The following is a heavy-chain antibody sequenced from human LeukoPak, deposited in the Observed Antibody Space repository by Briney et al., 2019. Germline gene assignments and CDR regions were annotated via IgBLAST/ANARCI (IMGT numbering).Heavy chain of an antibody. Sequence: ASVKVSCKASGYTFTSYGISWVRQAPGQGLEWMGWISAYNGNANYAQKLQGRVTMTTDTSTSTAYMELRSLRSDDTAVYYCARIENYYDSSGYYEFDYWGQGTLVTVSS. CDR1: GYTFTSYG. J-gene: IGHJ4*02. V-gene: IGHV1-18*01. CDR2: ISAYNGNA. CDR3: ARIENYYDSSGYYEFDY. D-gene: IGHD3-22*01.